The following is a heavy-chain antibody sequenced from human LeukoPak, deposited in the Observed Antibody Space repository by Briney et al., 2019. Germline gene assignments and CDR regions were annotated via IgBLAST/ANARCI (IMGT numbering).Heavy chain of an antibody. Sequence: GGSLRLSCAASGFTFSSYAMSWVRQAPGKGLEWVSAISGGGGSTYYADSVKGRFTISRDNSKNTLYLQMNSLRAEDTAVYYCAKDVLSIAVAGLDYWGQGTLVTVSS. D-gene: IGHD6-19*01. V-gene: IGHV3-23*01. CDR2: ISGGGGST. CDR3: AKDVLSIAVAGLDY. CDR1: GFTFSSYA. J-gene: IGHJ4*02.